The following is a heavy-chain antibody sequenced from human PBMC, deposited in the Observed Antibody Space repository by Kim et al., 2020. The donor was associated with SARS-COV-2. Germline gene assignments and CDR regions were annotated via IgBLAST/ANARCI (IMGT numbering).Heavy chain of an antibody. J-gene: IGHJ4*02. V-gene: IGHV1-8*01. CDR2: MNPNSGNT. CDR1: GYTFTSYD. Sequence: ASVKVSCKASGYTFTSYDINWVRQATGQGLEWMGWMNPNSGNTGYAQKFQGRVTMTRNTSISTAYMELSSLRSEDTAVYYCARDSSSSGGYYFTTGAREPWSPSPQ. CDR3: ARDSSSSGGYYFTT. D-gene: IGHD6-6*01.